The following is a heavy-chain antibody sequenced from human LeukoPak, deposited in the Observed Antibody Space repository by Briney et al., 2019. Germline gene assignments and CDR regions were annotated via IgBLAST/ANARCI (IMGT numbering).Heavy chain of an antibody. J-gene: IGHJ4*02. CDR2: ISGSGGST. CDR3: AKSSYYDSSGYYREYYFDY. Sequence: GGSLRLSCAASGFTFSSYAMSWVRQAPGKGLEWVSAISGSGGSTYYADSVKGRFTISRDNSKNTLYLQMDSLRAEDTAVYYCAKSSYYDSSGYYREYYFDYWGQGTLVTVSS. V-gene: IGHV3-23*01. D-gene: IGHD3-22*01. CDR1: GFTFSSYA.